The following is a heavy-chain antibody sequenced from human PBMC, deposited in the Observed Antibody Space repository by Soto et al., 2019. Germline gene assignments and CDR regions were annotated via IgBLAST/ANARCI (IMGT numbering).Heavy chain of an antibody. CDR2: IYYSGST. CDR3: ARDIVVVPAAMGGGWFDP. CDR1: GGSISSGDYY. J-gene: IGHJ5*02. D-gene: IGHD2-2*01. Sequence: SETLSLTCTVSGGSISSGDYYWSWIRQPPGKGLEWIGYIYYSGSTYYNPSLKSRVTISVDTSKNQFSLKLSSVTAADTAVYYCARDIVVVPAAMGGGWFDPWGQGTLVTVSS. V-gene: IGHV4-30-4*01.